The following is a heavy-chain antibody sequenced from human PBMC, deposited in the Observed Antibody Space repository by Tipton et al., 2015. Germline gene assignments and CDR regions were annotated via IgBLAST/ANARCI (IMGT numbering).Heavy chain of an antibody. D-gene: IGHD5-12*01. CDR3: ARRSEASGPPGRFDP. V-gene: IGHV4-59*01. CDR1: GGSFSDYY. Sequence: TLSLTCTVSGGSFSDYYWSWIRQSPGEGLEWIGYIYYSGSTNYNPSLRSRVAMSMDTSKNQFSLKLSSVTPADTAVYYCARRSEASGPPGRFDPWGQGTLVTVSS. J-gene: IGHJ5*02. CDR2: IYYSGST.